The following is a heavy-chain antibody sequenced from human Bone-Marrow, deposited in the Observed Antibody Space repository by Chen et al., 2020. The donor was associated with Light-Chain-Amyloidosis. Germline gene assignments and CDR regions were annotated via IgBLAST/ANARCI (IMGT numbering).Heavy chain of an antibody. CDR1: GYTFPNYW. V-gene: IGHV5-51*01. CDR2: IYPDDSDA. J-gene: IGHJ4*02. D-gene: IGHD5-12*01. CDR3: ARRRDGYSFDY. Sequence: EVQPEQSGPEVKKPGESLKISCKGSGYTFPNYWIGWVRQMPGKGLEWMGVIYPDDSDARYSPSFEGQVTISADKSITTAYLQWRSLKASDTAMYYCARRRDGYSFDYWGQGTLVTVSS.